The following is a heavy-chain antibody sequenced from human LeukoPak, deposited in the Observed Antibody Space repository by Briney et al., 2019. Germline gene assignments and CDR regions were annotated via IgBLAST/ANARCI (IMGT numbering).Heavy chain of an antibody. CDR1: GFTFDDYA. V-gene: IGHV3-9*01. Sequence: PGRSLRLSCAASGFTFDDYAMHWVRQAPGEGLEWVSGISWNSGSIGYADSVKGRFTISRDNAKNSLYLQMNSLRAEDTALYYCAKDINYETSQGMDVWGQGTTVTVSS. D-gene: IGHD3-16*01. CDR3: AKDINYETSQGMDV. J-gene: IGHJ6*02. CDR2: ISWNSGSI.